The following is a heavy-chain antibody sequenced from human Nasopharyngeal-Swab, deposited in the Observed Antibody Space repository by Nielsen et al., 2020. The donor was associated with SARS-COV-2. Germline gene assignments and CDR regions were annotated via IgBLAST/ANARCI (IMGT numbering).Heavy chain of an antibody. J-gene: IGHJ4*02. CDR1: GDSVSSNSAA. V-gene: IGHV6-1*01. D-gene: IGHD1-1*01. Sequence: SETLSLTCAISGDSVSSNSAAWNWIRQSPSRGLEWLGRTYYRSKWYNDYAVSVKSRITINPDTSKNQFSLQLNSVTPEDTAVYYCARGTGPTYYFDYWGQGTLVTVPQ. CDR3: ARGTGPTYYFDY. CDR2: TYYRSKWYN.